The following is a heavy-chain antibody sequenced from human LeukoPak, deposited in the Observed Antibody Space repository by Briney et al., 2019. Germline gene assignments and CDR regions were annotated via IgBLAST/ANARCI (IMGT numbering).Heavy chain of an antibody. J-gene: IGHJ4*02. CDR1: GGSISSGSYY. Sequence: SETLSLTCTVSGGSISSGSYYWSWILQPAGKGLEWIWRIYTSGSTNYNPSLKSRVTISVDTTKNQFSLKLSSVTAADTAVYYCARLSIPSTVFGYWGQGTLVTVSS. CDR2: IYTSGST. CDR3: ARLSIPSTVFGY. D-gene: IGHD2-21*01. V-gene: IGHV4-61*02.